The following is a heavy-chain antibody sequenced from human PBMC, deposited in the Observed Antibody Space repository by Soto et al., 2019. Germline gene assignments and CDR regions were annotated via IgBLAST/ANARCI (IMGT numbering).Heavy chain of an antibody. V-gene: IGHV3-23*01. D-gene: IGHD3-16*01. CDR3: AKDRGSL. J-gene: IGHJ4*02. Sequence: GGSLRLSCAASGFTFSSQAMSWVRQAPGKGLEWVSAISASGGRTYYADSVKGRFTISRDNSKNMLYLQMSSLRAEDTAVYYCAKDRGSLWGQGTLVTVSS. CDR1: GFTFSSQA. CDR2: ISASGGRT.